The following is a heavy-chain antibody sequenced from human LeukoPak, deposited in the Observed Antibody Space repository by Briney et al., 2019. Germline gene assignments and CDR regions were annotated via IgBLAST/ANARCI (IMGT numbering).Heavy chain of an antibody. CDR2: IDSSGSTT. D-gene: IGHD5-18*01. CDR3: AREDRKTGYGLPTTDAFDI. V-gene: IGHV3-48*04. CDR1: RFYFSTYD. Sequence: GGSLRLSCTASRFYFSTYDMNWVRQVPGKGLEWISYIDSSGSTTYYAGSVQGRFTISRDNAKNSLYLQMNSLRAEDTAVYYCAREDRKTGYGLPTTDAFDIWGQGTMVTVSS. J-gene: IGHJ3*02.